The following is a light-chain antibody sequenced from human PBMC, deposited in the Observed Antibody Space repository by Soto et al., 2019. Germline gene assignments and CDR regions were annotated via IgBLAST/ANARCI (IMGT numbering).Light chain of an antibody. V-gene: IGKV3-15*01. J-gene: IGKJ4*01. Sequence: EIVLKQNTGILSLSPGERVTLSCRASQSVSRHLAWYQQKPGQAPRLLIYGASTRATGIPARFSGSGSGTEFTLTISSLQSEDFAVYYCQQYNNWLTFGGGTKVDIK. CDR2: GAS. CDR1: QSVSRH. CDR3: QQYNNWLT.